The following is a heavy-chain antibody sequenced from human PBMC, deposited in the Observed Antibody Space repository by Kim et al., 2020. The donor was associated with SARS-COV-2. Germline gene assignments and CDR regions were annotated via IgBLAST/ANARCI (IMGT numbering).Heavy chain of an antibody. CDR3: AKVGSYPYYYYGMDV. Sequence: SGKGRFTISRDNSKNTLYLQMNSLRAEDTAVYYCAKVGSYPYYYYGMDVWGQGTTVTVSS. J-gene: IGHJ6*02. V-gene: IGHV3-30*02. D-gene: IGHD3-16*02.